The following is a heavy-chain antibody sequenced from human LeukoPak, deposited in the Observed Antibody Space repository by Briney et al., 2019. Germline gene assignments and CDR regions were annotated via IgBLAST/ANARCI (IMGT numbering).Heavy chain of an antibody. V-gene: IGHV4-59*01. CDR1: GGSISSYY. D-gene: IGHD3-10*01. CDR3: ASGRAYYGSGSMPFDY. Sequence: SETLSLTCTVSGGSISSYYWSWIRQPPGKGLEWIGYIYYSGSTNYNPSLKSRVTISVDTSKNQFSLKLSSVTAADTAVYYCASGRAYYGSGSMPFDYWGQGTLVTVSS. CDR2: IYYSGST. J-gene: IGHJ4*02.